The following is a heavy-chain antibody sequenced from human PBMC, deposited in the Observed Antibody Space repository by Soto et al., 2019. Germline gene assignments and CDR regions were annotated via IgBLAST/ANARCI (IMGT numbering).Heavy chain of an antibody. D-gene: IGHD3-10*01. CDR3: ARDHGSGSYSLGY. V-gene: IGHV4-30-4*01. CDR2: IYYSGST. CDR1: SGSISSGDYY. Sequence: SETLSLTCTVSSGSISSGDYYWSWIRQPPGKGLEWIGYIYYSGSTYYNPSLKSRVTISVDTSKNQFSLKLSSVTAADTAVYYCARDHGSGSYSLGYWGQGTLVTVSS. J-gene: IGHJ4*02.